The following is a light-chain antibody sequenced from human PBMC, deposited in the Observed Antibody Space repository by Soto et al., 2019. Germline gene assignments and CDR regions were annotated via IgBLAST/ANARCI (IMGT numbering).Light chain of an antibody. V-gene: IGLV2-14*01. CDR1: SSDVGGYNY. Sequence: QSALTQPASVSGSPGQSITISCTGTSSDVGGYNYVSWYQQHPGKAPKLMIYDVSNRPSGVSNRFSGSKSGNTASLTISGLQAEDGADYYRSSYTSSSTPFVFGTGPKLTAL. J-gene: IGLJ1*01. CDR2: DVS. CDR3: SSYTSSSTPFV.